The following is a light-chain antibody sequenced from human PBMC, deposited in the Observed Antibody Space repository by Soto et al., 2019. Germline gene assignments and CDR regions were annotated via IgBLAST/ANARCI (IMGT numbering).Light chain of an antibody. Sequence: QSVLTQPASVSGSPGQSITISCTGTSSDVGGYKYVSWYQQHPGKAPKLMIYEVSNRPSGVSHRFSGSKSGNTASLTISGLQAEDEADYYCSSYTTANTYVFGTGTKVTV. CDR1: SSDVGGYKY. CDR2: EVS. J-gene: IGLJ1*01. V-gene: IGLV2-14*01. CDR3: SSYTTANTYV.